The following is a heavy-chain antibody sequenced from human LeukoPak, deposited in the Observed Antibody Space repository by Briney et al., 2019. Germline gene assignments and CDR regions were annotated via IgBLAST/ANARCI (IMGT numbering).Heavy chain of an antibody. CDR2: ISTTSTYI. D-gene: IGHD2-2*01. Sequence: PGGSLRLSCTASGFTFNSCTMHWVRQAPGKGLEWVSAISTTSTYIYYADSVKGRFTISRDNAKNSLYLQLNSLRAEDTAVYYCARSSCGSTTCHDFDYWGQGTLVTVSS. CDR1: GFTFNSCT. V-gene: IGHV3-21*01. CDR3: ARSSCGSTTCHDFDY. J-gene: IGHJ4*02.